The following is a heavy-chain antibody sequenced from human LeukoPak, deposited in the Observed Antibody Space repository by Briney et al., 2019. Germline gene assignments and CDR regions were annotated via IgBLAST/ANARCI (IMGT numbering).Heavy chain of an antibody. CDR1: GGTFSTYA. J-gene: IGHJ4*02. Sequence: GSSVKVSCKTSGGTFSTYAISWVRQGPGQGLEWMGGIIPIFGTGNYAQKFQGRVTITADESTSTAYMELSSLRSEDTAVYYCARGLGDSSGYYYSDNWGQGTLVTVSS. CDR2: IIPIFGTG. CDR3: ARGLGDSSGYYYSDN. D-gene: IGHD3-22*01. V-gene: IGHV1-69*01.